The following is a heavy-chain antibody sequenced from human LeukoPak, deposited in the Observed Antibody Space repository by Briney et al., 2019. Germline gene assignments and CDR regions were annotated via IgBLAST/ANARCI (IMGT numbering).Heavy chain of an antibody. D-gene: IGHD6-19*01. CDR1: GGSISSYY. J-gene: IGHJ4*02. CDR2: IHYSGST. Sequence: SETLSLTCTVSGGSISSYYWSWIRQPPGKGLEWIGHIHYSGSTNHNPSLKSRVTVSVDTSKNQFSLKLSSVTAADTAVYYCARTDSSGWYVFDYWGQGTLVTVSS. V-gene: IGHV4-59*01. CDR3: ARTDSSGWYVFDY.